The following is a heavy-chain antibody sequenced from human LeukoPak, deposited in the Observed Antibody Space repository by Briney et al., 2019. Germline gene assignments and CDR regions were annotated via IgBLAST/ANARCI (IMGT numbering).Heavy chain of an antibody. Sequence: GGSLRLSCAVSGFIVSSNHMNWVRQAPGKGLGWVSVIYSGGYSGGGPFYADSVKGRLTTSSDSSKNTLFLQMNSLRAEDTAVYYCARDVYGDGYNSFDYWGLGILVTVSS. CDR2: IYSGGYSGGGP. CDR3: ARDVYGDGYNSFDY. CDR1: GFIVSSNH. V-gene: IGHV3-66*01. J-gene: IGHJ4*02. D-gene: IGHD5-24*01.